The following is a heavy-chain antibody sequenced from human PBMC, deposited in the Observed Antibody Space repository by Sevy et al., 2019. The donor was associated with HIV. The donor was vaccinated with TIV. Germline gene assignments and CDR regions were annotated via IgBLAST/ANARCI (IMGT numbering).Heavy chain of an antibody. CDR3: ARGDIVVVPAAIPTWDY. CDR1: GFTFSSYA. D-gene: IGHD2-2*02. V-gene: IGHV3-30-3*01. CDR2: ISYDGSNK. Sequence: GGCLRLSCAASGFTFSSYAMHWVRQAPGKGLEWVAVISYDGSNKYYADSVKGRFTISRDNSNNTLYLQMNSLRAEDTAVYYCARGDIVVVPAAIPTWDYWGQGTLVTVSS. J-gene: IGHJ4*02.